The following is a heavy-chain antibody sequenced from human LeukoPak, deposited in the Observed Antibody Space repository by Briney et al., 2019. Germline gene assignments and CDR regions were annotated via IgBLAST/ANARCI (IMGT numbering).Heavy chain of an antibody. J-gene: IGHJ6*04. V-gene: IGHV6-1*01. CDR1: GDSVSINGVA. CDR3: ARVAAPGPLYYYGMDV. D-gene: IGHD6-13*01. Sequence: SQTLSLTCGISGDSVSINGVAWHWSRQSRSGVVGWLVRGYYWYKRFYDYAVSVKSRRIINSHTSKSQFSLQLNSVTPEDTAVYYCARVAAPGPLYYYGMDVWGKGTTVTVSS. CDR2: GYYWYKRFY.